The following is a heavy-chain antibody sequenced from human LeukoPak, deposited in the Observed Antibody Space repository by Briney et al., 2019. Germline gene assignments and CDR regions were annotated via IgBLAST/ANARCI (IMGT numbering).Heavy chain of an antibody. CDR3: AREYYGSGSGFDY. D-gene: IGHD3-10*01. V-gene: IGHV3-21*01. J-gene: IGHJ4*02. CDR2: ISSSSSYI. CDR1: GFTFSSYS. Sequence: PGGSLRLSCAASGFTFSSYSMNWVRQAPGKGLEWVSSISSSSSYIHYADSVKGRFTISRDNAKNSLYLQMNSLRAEDTAVYYCAREYYGSGSGFDYWGQGTLVTVSS.